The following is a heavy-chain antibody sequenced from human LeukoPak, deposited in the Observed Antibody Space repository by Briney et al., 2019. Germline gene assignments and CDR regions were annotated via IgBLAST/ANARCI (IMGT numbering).Heavy chain of an antibody. J-gene: IGHJ6*02. Sequence: SETLSLTCTVSGGSISSYYWSWIRQPPGKGLEWIGYIYYSGSTNYNPSLKSRVTISVDTSKNQFTLKLSSVTAADTAVYYCARLKTILRYLDWFPYYYGMDVWGQGTTFTVSS. CDR3: ARLKTILRYLDWFPYYYGMDV. CDR2: IYYSGST. D-gene: IGHD3-9*01. CDR1: GGSISSYY. V-gene: IGHV4-59*08.